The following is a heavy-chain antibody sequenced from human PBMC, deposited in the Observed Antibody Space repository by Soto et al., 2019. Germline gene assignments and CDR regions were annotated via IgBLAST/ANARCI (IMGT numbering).Heavy chain of an antibody. CDR1: GGSISNADFY. J-gene: IGHJ4*02. CDR3: ARDPGDYGDDY. D-gene: IGHD4-17*01. Sequence: QVQLQESGPGLVKPSQTLSLTCTVSGGSISNADFYWSWLRQPPGKGLEWIGYIYYSGTTYYNPSLQSXXSXSXXPSKNQFSLNLRSVTAADTAVYYCARDPGDYGDDYWGQGTLVTVSS. CDR2: IYYSGTT. V-gene: IGHV4-30-4*01.